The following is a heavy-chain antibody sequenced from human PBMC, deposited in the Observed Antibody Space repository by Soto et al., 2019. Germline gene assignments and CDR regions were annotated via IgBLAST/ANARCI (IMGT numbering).Heavy chain of an antibody. J-gene: IGHJ4*02. D-gene: IGHD6-6*01. V-gene: IGHV3-30*18. CDR3: AKEIAARPYYFDY. CDR2: ISYDGSNK. Sequence: QVQLVESGGGVVQPGRSLRLSCAASGFTFSSYGMHWVRQAPGKGLEWVAVISYDGSNKYYADSVKGRFTISSDNSKNTLYLQMNSLRAEDTAVYYCAKEIAARPYYFDYWGQGTLVTVSS. CDR1: GFTFSSYG.